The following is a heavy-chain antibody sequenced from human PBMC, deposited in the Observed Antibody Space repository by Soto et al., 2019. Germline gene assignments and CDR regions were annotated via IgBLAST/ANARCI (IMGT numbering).Heavy chain of an antibody. CDR2: INTDGSST. V-gene: IGHV3-74*01. Sequence: GGSLRLSXAVSGFTFSSFWMHWVRQAPGEGLVWVSRINTDGSSTSYADSVKGRFTISRDNAKNTLYLQMNSLRVEDTAMYYCAKRGVDTFGLSYWGQGTLVTVPQ. CDR1: GFTFSSFW. CDR3: AKRGVDTFGLSY. J-gene: IGHJ4*02. D-gene: IGHD3-10*01.